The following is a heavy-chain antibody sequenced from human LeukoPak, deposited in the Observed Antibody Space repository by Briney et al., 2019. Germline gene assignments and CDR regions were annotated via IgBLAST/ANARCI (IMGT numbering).Heavy chain of an antibody. CDR1: GFTFSSYA. CDR2: ISYDGSNK. Sequence: GGSLRLSCAASGFTFSSYAMHWVRQAPGKGPEWVAVISYDGSNKYYADSVKGRFTISRDNSKNTLYLQVNSLRAEDTAVYYCARGTLWYYYDSSGYPNYWGQGTLVTVSS. CDR3: ARGTLWYYYDSSGYPNY. V-gene: IGHV3-30-3*01. J-gene: IGHJ4*02. D-gene: IGHD3-22*01.